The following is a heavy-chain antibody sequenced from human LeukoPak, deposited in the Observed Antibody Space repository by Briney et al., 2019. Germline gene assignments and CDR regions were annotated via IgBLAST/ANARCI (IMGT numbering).Heavy chain of an antibody. CDR1: GYSFTSYW. V-gene: IGHV5-51*01. CDR2: TYPGDSDT. D-gene: IGHD3-22*01. J-gene: IGHJ3*02. Sequence: GAPLKISCKGSGYSFTSYWIGWVRQMPGKGLEWMGITYPGDSDTRYSPSFQGQVTISADKSISTAYLQWSSLKASDTAMYYCARLGDSSGHHAFDIWGQGTMVTVSS. CDR3: ARLGDSSGHHAFDI.